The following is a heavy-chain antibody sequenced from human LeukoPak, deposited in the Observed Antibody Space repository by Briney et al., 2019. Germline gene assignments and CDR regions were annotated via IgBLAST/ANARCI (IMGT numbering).Heavy chain of an antibody. V-gene: IGHV6-1*01. CDR1: GDSVSSNSAA. CDR2: TYYRSKWYN. Sequence: SQTLSLTCAFSGDSVSSNSAAWNWIRQSPSRGLEWLGRTYYRSKWYNDYGTSVKGRITINPDTSKNQFSLQLNSVTPEDTAVXXXXXXXXXXXLLDYWGQGTLVTVSS. CDR3: XXXXXXXXLLDY. J-gene: IGHJ4*02.